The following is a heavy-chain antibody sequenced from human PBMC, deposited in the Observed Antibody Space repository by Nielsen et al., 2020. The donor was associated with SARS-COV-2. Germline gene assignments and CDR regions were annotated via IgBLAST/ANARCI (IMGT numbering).Heavy chain of an antibody. CDR2: INHSGST. J-gene: IGHJ4*02. CDR3: ARGLRGTGGNSH. CDR1: GGSFSGYY. V-gene: IGHV4-34*01. D-gene: IGHD4-23*01. Sequence: SETLSLTCAVYGGSFSGYYWSWIRQPPGKGLEWIGEINHSGSTNYNPSLKSRVTISVDTSKNQFSLKLSSVTAAGTAVYYCARGLRGTGGNSHWGQGTLVTVSS.